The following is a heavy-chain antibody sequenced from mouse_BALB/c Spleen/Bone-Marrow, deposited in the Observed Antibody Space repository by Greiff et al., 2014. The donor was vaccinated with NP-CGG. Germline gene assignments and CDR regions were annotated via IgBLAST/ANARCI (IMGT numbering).Heavy chain of an antibody. CDR2: INPSSGYT. CDR3: ASRDGYSPWFAY. D-gene: IGHD2-3*01. J-gene: IGHJ3*01. CDR1: GYTLTSYT. Sequence: QVQLKESAAELARPGASVKMSCKASGYTLTSYTMHWVRQRPGQGLEWIGYINPSSGYTEYNQKFKDKTTLTADKSSSTAYMQLSSLTSEDSAVYYCASRDGYSPWFAYWGQGTLVTVSA. V-gene: IGHV1-4*02.